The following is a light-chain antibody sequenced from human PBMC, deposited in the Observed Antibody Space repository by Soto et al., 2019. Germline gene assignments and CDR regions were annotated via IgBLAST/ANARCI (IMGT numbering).Light chain of an antibody. CDR1: QSLLHSNGYNS. Sequence: DIVMTQSPLSLPVTPGEPASISCRSSQSLLHSNGYNSLDWYLQKPGQSPQLLLYLGSNRASGAADRFSGSGSSTDSTLNISRVEAEDVGVYYCMQPLQSWTFGQGTKVEIK. J-gene: IGKJ1*01. CDR2: LGS. V-gene: IGKV2-28*01. CDR3: MQPLQSWT.